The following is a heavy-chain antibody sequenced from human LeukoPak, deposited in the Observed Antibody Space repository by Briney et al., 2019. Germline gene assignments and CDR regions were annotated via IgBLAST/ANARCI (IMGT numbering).Heavy chain of an antibody. CDR1: GFTLSSYA. Sequence: GGSLRLSCAASGFTLSSYAMTWVRQAPGKGLEWVSAISGSGGGTYYADSVKGRFTISRDNSKNTLYLQMSSLRAEDTAVYYCAKQAGGSGSYYYYWGQGTLVTVSS. J-gene: IGHJ4*02. V-gene: IGHV3-23*01. CDR2: ISGSGGGT. CDR3: AKQAGGSGSYYYY. D-gene: IGHD3-10*01.